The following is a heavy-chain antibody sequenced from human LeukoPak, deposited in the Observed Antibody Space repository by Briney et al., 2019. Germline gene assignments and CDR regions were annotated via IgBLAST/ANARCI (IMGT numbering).Heavy chain of an antibody. CDR1: GYTFTSYY. D-gene: IGHD3-22*01. CDR2: INPSGGST. J-gene: IGHJ4*02. CDR3: ARDLRQYYYDSSGYSRTIDY. V-gene: IGHV1-46*01. Sequence: ASVKVSCKASGYTFTSYYMHWVRQAPGQGLEWMGIINPSGGSTNYAQKLQGRVTMTTDTSTSTAYMELRSLRSDGTAVYYCARDLRQYYYDSSGYSRTIDYWGQGTLVTVSS.